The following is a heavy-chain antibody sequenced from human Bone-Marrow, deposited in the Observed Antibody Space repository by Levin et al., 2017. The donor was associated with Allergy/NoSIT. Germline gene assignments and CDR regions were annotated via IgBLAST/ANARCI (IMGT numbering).Heavy chain of an antibody. J-gene: IGHJ3*02. D-gene: IGHD3-10*01. Sequence: GESLKISCAASGFTFSSYGMHWVRQAPGKGLEWVAVIWYDGSNKYYADSVKGRFTISRDNSKNTLYLQMNSLRAEDTAVYYCARGSDHYYGSGRGAFDIWGQGTMVTVSS. CDR3: ARGSDHYYGSGRGAFDI. CDR2: IWYDGSNK. V-gene: IGHV3-33*01. CDR1: GFTFSSYG.